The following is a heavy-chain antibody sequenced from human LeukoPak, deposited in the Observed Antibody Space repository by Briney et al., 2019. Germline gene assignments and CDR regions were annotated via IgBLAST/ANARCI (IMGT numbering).Heavy chain of an antibody. Sequence: GSSVKVSCKASGGTFSSYAISWVRQAPGQGLEWMGGIIPILGTANYAQKFQGRVTITADESTSTAYMELSSLRSEDTAVYYCARGTYSSGYQLDYWGQGTLVTVSS. V-gene: IGHV1-69*01. CDR3: ARGTYSSGYQLDY. D-gene: IGHD3-22*01. CDR1: GGTFSSYA. CDR2: IIPILGTA. J-gene: IGHJ4*02.